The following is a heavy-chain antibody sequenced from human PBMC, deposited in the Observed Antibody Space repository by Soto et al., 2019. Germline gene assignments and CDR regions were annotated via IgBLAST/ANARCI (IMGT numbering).Heavy chain of an antibody. CDR2: IIPIFGTA. V-gene: IGHV1-69*13. J-gene: IGHJ6*03. CDR3: AREKAAAGTGSNYYYYMDV. CDR1: GGTFSSYA. Sequence: SVKVSCKASGGTFSSYAISWVRQAPGQGLEWMGGIIPIFGTANYAQKFQGRVTITADESTSTAYMELSSLRSEDTAVYYCAREKAAAGTGSNYYYYMDVWAKGTTVTVSS. D-gene: IGHD6-13*01.